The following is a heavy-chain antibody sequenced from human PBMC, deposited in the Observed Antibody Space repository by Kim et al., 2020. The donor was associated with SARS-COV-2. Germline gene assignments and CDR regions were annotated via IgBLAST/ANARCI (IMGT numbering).Heavy chain of an antibody. V-gene: IGHV1-3*01. CDR3: ARASGYYPYFDY. Sequence: KYSQKFQGRVTITRDTSASTAYMELSSLRSEDTAVYYCARASGYYPYFDYWGQGTLVTVSS. J-gene: IGHJ4*02. D-gene: IGHD3-3*01.